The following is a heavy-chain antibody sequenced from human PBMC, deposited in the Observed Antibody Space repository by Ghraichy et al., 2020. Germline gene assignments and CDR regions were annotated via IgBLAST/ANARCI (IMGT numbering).Heavy chain of an antibody. CDR2: IYSGGST. D-gene: IGHD2-2*02. V-gene: IGHV3-53*01. Sequence: GGSLRLSCAASGFTVSSNYMSWVRQAPGKGLEWVSVIYSGGSTYYADSVKGRFTISRDNSKNTLYLQMNSLRAEDTAVHYCARDRRYCSSTSCYTGFDYWGQGTLVTVSS. CDR1: GFTVSSNY. J-gene: IGHJ4*02. CDR3: ARDRRYCSSTSCYTGFDY.